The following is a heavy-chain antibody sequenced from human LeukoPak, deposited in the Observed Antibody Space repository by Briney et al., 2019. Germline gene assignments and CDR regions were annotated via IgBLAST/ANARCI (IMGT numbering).Heavy chain of an antibody. V-gene: IGHV4-38-2*02. D-gene: IGHD5-24*01. Sequence: SETLSLTCTVSGYSISSSYYWGWIRQPPGKGLEWIGSIYYSGSTYYNPSLKSRVTISVDTSKNQFSLKLSSVTAADTAMYYCTRITIHGNSDYWGQGTLVTVSS. CDR2: IYYSGST. CDR1: GYSISSSYY. J-gene: IGHJ4*02. CDR3: TRITIHGNSDY.